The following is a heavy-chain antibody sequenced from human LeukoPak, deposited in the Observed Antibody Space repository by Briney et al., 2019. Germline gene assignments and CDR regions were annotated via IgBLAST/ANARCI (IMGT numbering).Heavy chain of an antibody. CDR2: ISWNSGSI. J-gene: IGHJ4*02. CDR3: AKDRSGYSSYFDY. CDR1: GFTFDDYA. V-gene: IGHV3-9*01. Sequence: PGGSLRLSCAASGFTFDDYAMHWVRHAPGKGLEWVSGISWNSGSIGYADSVKGRFTISRDNAKNSLYLQMNSLRAEDTALYYCAKDRSGYSSYFDYWGQGTLVTVSS. D-gene: IGHD3-22*01.